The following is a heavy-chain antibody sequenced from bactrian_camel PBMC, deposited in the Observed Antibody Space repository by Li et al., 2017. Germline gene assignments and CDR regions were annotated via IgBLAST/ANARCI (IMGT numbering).Heavy chain of an antibody. CDR1: KYTPYSEA. CDR2: MYGGGATYTERT. D-gene: IGHD3*01. CDR3: AANVGDYCRNRKTFDY. V-gene: IGHV3S55*01. Sequence: HVQLVESGGGSVQAGGSLRLSCTASKYTPYSEAMGWFRQPPGKEREGLAAMYGGGATYTERTYYADSVKGRFTISNDNAKETLYLQMNSLKAEDTATYYCAANVGDYCRNRKTFDYWGRGTQVTVS. J-gene: IGHJ6*01.